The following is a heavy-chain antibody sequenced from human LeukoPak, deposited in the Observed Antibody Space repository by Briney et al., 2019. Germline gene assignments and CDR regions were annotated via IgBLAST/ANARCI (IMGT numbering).Heavy chain of an antibody. Sequence: GGSLRLSCAASGFTFSSYSMNWVRQAPGKGLEWVSAISISGDTTYYADAVKGRFTISRDNSKNTVYLQMNSLRAEDTAVYYCANEIRPNDYWGQGTLVTVSS. V-gene: IGHV3-23*01. CDR3: ANEIRPNDY. CDR2: ISISGDTT. CDR1: GFTFSSYS. D-gene: IGHD4-17*01. J-gene: IGHJ4*02.